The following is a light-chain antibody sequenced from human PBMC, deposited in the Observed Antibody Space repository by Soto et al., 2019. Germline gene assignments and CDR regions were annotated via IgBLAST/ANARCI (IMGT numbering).Light chain of an antibody. J-gene: IGLJ2*01. CDR2: DVT. CDR3: CSYAGSYTSYVV. Sequence: QSALTQPRSVSGSPGQSVTISCTGTSSDVGGYNYVSWYQQHPGKAPKIMIYDVTKRPSGVPDRFSGSKSGNTASLTISGLQAEDEADYYCCSYAGSYTSYVVFGGGTKLTVL. CDR1: SSDVGGYNY. V-gene: IGLV2-11*01.